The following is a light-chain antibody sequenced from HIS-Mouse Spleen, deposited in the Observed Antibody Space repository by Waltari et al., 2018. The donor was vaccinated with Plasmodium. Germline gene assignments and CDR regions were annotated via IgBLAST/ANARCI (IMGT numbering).Light chain of an antibody. CDR2: DVS. Sequence: QSALTQPRSVAGSPGQSVTISCTGTSRDVGGYNSVSWYQQHPGKAPKLMIYDVSKRPSGAPDRFSGSKSGNTASLTISGLQAEDEADYYCCSYAGSYTYVFGTGTKVTVL. V-gene: IGLV2-11*01. CDR3: CSYAGSYTYV. CDR1: SRDVGGYNS. J-gene: IGLJ1*01.